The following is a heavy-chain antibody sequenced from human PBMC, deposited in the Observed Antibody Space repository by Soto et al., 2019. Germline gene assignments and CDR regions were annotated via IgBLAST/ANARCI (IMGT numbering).Heavy chain of an antibody. D-gene: IGHD1-26*01. Sequence: QVQLQESGPGLVKPSQTLSLTCTVSGGSISSGGYYWSWIRQHPGKGLEWIGYIYYSGSTYYNPSLQSRVTISVDTSKNQFSLKLSSVPAADTAVYYCARVPKGELLWGWCDPWGQGTLVTVSS. CDR3: ARVPKGELLWGWCDP. J-gene: IGHJ5*02. CDR1: GGSISSGGYY. CDR2: IYYSGST. V-gene: IGHV4-31*03.